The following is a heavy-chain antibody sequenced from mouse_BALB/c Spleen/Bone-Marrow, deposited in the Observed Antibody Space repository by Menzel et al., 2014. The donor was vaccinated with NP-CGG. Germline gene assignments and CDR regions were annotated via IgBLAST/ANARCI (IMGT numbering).Heavy chain of an antibody. CDR1: GFTFSDYY. J-gene: IGHJ3*01. CDR2: ISDGGSYT. CDR3: ANYYGSTWFAY. D-gene: IGHD1-1*01. V-gene: IGHV5-4*02. Sequence: EVKLMESGGGLVKPGGSLKLSCAASGFTFSDYYMYWVRQTPEKRLEWVATISDGGSYTYYPDSAKGRFTISRDNAKNNLYLQMSSLKSEDTAMYYCANYYGSTWFAYWGQGTLVTVSA.